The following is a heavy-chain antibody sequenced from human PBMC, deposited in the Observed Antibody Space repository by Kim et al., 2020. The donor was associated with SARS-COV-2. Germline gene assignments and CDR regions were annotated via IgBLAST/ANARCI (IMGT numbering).Heavy chain of an antibody. CDR1: GFTFDDYA. CDR2: ISWNSGSI. J-gene: IGHJ3*02. Sequence: GGSLRLSCAASGFTFDDYAMHWVRQAPGKGLEWVSGISWNSGSIGYADSVKGRFTISRDNAKNSLYLQMNSLRAEDTALYYCAKGYYYDSSGYYSDAFD. V-gene: IGHV3-9*01. CDR3: AKGYYYDSSGYYSDAFD. D-gene: IGHD3-22*01.